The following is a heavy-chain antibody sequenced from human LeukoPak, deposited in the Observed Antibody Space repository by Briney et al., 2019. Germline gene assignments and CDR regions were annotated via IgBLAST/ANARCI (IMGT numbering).Heavy chain of an antibody. V-gene: IGHV4-4*07. CDR1: GGSSSISGYY. J-gene: IGHJ4*02. CDR3: ARESGSYSPFDY. Sequence: SETLSLTCTVSGGSSSISGYYWSWIRQPAGKGLEWIGRIYTSGSTNYSPSLKSRVTMSVDTSKNQFSLKLSSVTAADTAVYYCARESGSYSPFDYWGQGTLVTVSS. CDR2: IYTSGST. D-gene: IGHD1-26*01.